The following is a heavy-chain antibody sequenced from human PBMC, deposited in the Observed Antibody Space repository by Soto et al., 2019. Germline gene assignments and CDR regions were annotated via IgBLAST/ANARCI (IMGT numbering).Heavy chain of an antibody. CDR1: GGSISSGGYY. CDR3: AREDYGDYVGYFDY. D-gene: IGHD4-17*01. V-gene: IGHV4-31*03. CDR2: IYYSGST. Sequence: QVQLQESGPGLVKPSQTLSLTCTVSGGSISSGGYYWSWIRQHPGKGLEWIGYIYYSGSTYYNPFLKSRVTISVDTSKHHFSLKLSSVPAADTAVYYCAREDYGDYVGYFDYWGQGTLVTVSS. J-gene: IGHJ4*02.